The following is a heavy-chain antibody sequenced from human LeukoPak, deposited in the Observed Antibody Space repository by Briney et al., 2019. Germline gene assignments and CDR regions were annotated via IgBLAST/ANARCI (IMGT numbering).Heavy chain of an antibody. D-gene: IGHD3/OR15-3a*01. Sequence: GRSLRLSCAASGFTFNNYAMHWVRQAPGKGLQWVAVISYDGSNKYYADSVKGRFTISRDNSMNTLYLQMNSLRAEDTAVYYCARDSGFSGTQRGEYWGQGTLVTVSS. CDR1: GFTFNNYA. CDR2: ISYDGSNK. CDR3: ARDSGFSGTQRGEY. J-gene: IGHJ4*02. V-gene: IGHV3-30*04.